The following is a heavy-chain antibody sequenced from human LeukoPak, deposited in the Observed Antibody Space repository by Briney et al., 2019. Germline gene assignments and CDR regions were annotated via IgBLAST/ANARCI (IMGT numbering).Heavy chain of an antibody. CDR3: ARTIAAAGTFVPPGSYDY. CDR2: IYYSGST. CDR1: GDSIRSNNYY. V-gene: IGHV4-39*01. Sequence: SETLSLTCTVSGDSIRSNNYYWGWIRQPPGKGLEWIGSIYYSGSTYYNPSLKSRVTISVDTSKNQFSLKLSSVTAADTAVYYCARTIAAAGTFVPPGSYDYWGQGTLVIVSS. J-gene: IGHJ4*02. D-gene: IGHD6-13*01.